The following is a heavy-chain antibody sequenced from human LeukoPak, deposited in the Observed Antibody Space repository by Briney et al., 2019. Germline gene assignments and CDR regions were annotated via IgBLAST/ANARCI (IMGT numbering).Heavy chain of an antibody. D-gene: IGHD3-9*01. CDR2: ISAYNGNT. CDR1: GYTFTSYG. J-gene: IGHJ4*02. V-gene: IGHV1-18*01. Sequence: ASVKVSCKASGYTFTSYGISWVRQAPGQGLEWMGWISAYNGNTNYAQKLQGRVTMTTDTSTSTAYMELRSLRSDDTAVYYCARDTWTFPFGILTGYYKGGWYFDYWGQGTLVTVSS. CDR3: ARDTWTFPFGILTGYYKGGWYFDY.